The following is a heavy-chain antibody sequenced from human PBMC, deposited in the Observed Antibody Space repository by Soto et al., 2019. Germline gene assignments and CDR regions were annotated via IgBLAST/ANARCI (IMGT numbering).Heavy chain of an antibody. CDR1: GFTFSNAW. Sequence: PWGSLRLSCAASGFTFSNAWISCGRQSPLKWLEWVGRIKSKTDGGTTDYAAPVKGRFTISRDDSKNTLYLQMNSLKTEDTAVYYCTTVQGYDLRNDAFDIWGQGTMVTVSS. D-gene: IGHD3-3*01. CDR3: TTVQGYDLRNDAFDI. J-gene: IGHJ3*02. V-gene: IGHV3-15*01. CDR2: IKSKTDGGTT.